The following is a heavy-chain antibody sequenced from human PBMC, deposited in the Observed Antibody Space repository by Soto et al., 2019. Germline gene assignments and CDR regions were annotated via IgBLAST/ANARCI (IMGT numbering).Heavy chain of an antibody. D-gene: IGHD3-10*01. V-gene: IGHV1-69*13. CDR3: AIPMVRGVIITDYYYGMDV. J-gene: IGHJ6*02. Sequence: SVKVSCKASGGTFSSYAISWVRQAPGQGLEWMGGIIPIFGTANYAQKFQGRVTITADESTSTAYMELSSLRSEDTAVYYCAIPMVRGVIITDYYYGMDVWGQGTTVTVSS. CDR2: IIPIFGTA. CDR1: GGTFSSYA.